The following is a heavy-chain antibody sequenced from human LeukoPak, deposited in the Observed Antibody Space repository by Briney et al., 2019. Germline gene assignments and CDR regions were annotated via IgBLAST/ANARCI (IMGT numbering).Heavy chain of an antibody. CDR1: GGSISSGSYY. CDR2: IYTSGST. D-gene: IGHD2-2*01. V-gene: IGHV4-61*02. Sequence: SETLSLTCTVSGGSISSGSYYWSWIRQPAGKGLEWIGRIYTSGSTNYNPSLKSRVTISVDTSKNQFSLKLSSVTAADTAVYYCATLMEGGYCSSTSCYPYYYYMDVWGKGTTVTVSS. CDR3: ATLMEGGYCSSTSCYPYYYYMDV. J-gene: IGHJ6*03.